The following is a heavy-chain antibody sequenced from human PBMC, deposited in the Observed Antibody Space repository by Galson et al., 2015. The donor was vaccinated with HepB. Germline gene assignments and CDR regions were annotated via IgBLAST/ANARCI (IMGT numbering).Heavy chain of an antibody. CDR2: VYYTGNN. CDR1: GASISNSRYY. CDR3: ARLIKLGLNWWFDP. Sequence: ETLSLTCSVSGASISNSRYYWAWIRQPPGKALEWIGNVYYTGNNYYNPSLKSRVTISVDTSKNQFSLNLTSVTGADTAVYYCARLIKLGLNWWFDPWGQGTLVTVSS. D-gene: IGHD5-12*01. J-gene: IGHJ5*02. V-gene: IGHV4-39*01.